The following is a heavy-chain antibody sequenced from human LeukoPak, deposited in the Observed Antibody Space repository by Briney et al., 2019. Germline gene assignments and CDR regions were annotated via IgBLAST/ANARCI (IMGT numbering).Heavy chain of an antibody. Sequence: ASVKVSCKASGGTFSSYAISWVRHAPGQGLEWMGRIIPIFGTANYAQKFQGRVTITTDESTSTAYMELSSLRSEDTAVYYCAREGRGYSYGQVESWFDPWGQGTLVTVSS. D-gene: IGHD5-18*01. CDR3: AREGRGYSYGQVESWFDP. CDR2: IIPIFGTA. V-gene: IGHV1-69*05. CDR1: GGTFSSYA. J-gene: IGHJ5*02.